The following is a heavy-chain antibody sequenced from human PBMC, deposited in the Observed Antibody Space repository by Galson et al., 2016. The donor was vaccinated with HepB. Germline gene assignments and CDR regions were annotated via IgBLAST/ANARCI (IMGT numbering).Heavy chain of an antibody. V-gene: IGHV2-5*02. Sequence: PALVKPTQTLTLTCTFSGFSLSTNGVGVGWIRQPPGKALEWLALIYWDDDKFYSPSLKNRLTITKDTSKNQVVLTMTNMVPVDTATYYCAHRRVVEGDSYNWNDWFDPWGQGALVIVSS. CDR2: IYWDDDK. CDR3: AHRRVVEGDSYNWNDWFDP. J-gene: IGHJ5*02. CDR1: GFSLSTNGVG. D-gene: IGHD1-1*01.